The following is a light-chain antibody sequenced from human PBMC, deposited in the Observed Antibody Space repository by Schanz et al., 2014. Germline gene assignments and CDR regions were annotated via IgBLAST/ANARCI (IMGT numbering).Light chain of an antibody. J-gene: IGKJ1*01. CDR3: QQSYSMPRT. CDR1: QSIGKY. Sequence: DIHMTQSPSSLSPSVGDRVTITCRSSQSIGKYVNWYQQTPGKAPRLLIYAASTLQSGVPSRFSGSGFGTEFTLTISRLQPEDFATYYCQQSYSMPRTFGHGTKVEI. CDR2: AAS. V-gene: IGKV1-39*01.